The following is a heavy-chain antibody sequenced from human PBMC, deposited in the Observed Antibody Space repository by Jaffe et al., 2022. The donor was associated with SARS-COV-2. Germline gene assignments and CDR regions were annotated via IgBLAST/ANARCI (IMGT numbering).Heavy chain of an antibody. Sequence: QVQLVESGGGVVQPGRSLRVSCTASGFTFSSYPMHWVRQAPGQGLEWVARISHIGDGIFYAASVKGRFTISRDNSKNTLYLQMNSLRPEDTAAYYCARDDLFFGLDFWGRGTLVTVAS. J-gene: IGHJ4*02. D-gene: IGHD2-21*01. CDR1: GFTFSSYP. CDR3: ARDDLFFGLDF. V-gene: IGHV3-30-3*01. CDR2: ISHIGDGI.